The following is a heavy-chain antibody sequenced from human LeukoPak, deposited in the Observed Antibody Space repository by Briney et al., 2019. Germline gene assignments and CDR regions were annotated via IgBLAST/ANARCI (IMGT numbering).Heavy chain of an antibody. CDR1: GFTFSSFW. V-gene: IGHV3-74*01. Sequence: GGSLRLSCAASGFTFSSFWMYWVRQAPGKGLVWVPRINGDGGSTTYADSVKGRFTISRDNAKNTVYLQMNSLRAEDTAVYYCARRRERGASDAFAFWGQGTMVTVSS. D-gene: IGHD3-16*01. CDR2: INGDGGST. CDR3: ARRRERGASDAFAF. J-gene: IGHJ3*01.